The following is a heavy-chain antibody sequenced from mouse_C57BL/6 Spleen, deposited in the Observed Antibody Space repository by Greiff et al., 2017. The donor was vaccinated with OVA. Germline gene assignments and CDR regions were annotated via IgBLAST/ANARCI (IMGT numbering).Heavy chain of an antibody. J-gene: IGHJ4*01. V-gene: IGHV2-9-1*01. CDR1: GFSLTSYA. CDR2: IWTGGGT. CDR3: ARNSDYGSSWEAMDY. Sequence: VQRVESGPGLVAPSQSLSITCTVSGFSLTSYAISWVRQPPGKGLEWLGVIWTGGGTNYNSALKSRLSISKDNSKSQVFLKMNSLQTDDTARYYCARNSDYGSSWEAMDYWGQGTSVTVSS. D-gene: IGHD1-1*01.